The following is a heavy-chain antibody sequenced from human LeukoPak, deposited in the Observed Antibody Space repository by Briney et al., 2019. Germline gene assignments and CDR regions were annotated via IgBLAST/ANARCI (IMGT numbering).Heavy chain of an antibody. CDR2: ISRSGNNT. CDR1: GFTFSSYA. Sequence: GGSLRLSCAASGFTFSSYAMSWVRQAPGKGLEWVSAISRSGNNTYYTDSVRGRFTISRDNSKHTLYLQMNRLRAENTALYYCAKEGVTPFDYWGQGTLVTVSS. CDR3: AKEGVTPFDY. V-gene: IGHV3-23*01. J-gene: IGHJ4*02. D-gene: IGHD3-10*01.